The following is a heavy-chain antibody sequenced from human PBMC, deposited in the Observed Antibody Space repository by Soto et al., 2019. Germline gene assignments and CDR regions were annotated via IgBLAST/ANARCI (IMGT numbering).Heavy chain of an antibody. Sequence: SETLSLTCAVSGGSISSGGYSWSWIRQPPGKGLEWIGYIYHSGSTYYNPSLKSRVTISVDRSKNQFSLKLSSVTAADTAVYYCARGYSGYDYTFDYWGQGTLVTVSS. J-gene: IGHJ4*02. V-gene: IGHV4-30-2*01. D-gene: IGHD5-12*01. CDR1: GGSISSGGYS. CDR2: IYHSGST. CDR3: ARGYSGYDYTFDY.